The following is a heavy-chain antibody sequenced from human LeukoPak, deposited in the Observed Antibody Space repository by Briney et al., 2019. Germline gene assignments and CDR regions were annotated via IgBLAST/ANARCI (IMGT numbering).Heavy chain of an antibody. V-gene: IGHV1-24*01. J-gene: IGHJ6*02. CDR3: VTLGWFGEAYGMDV. CDR1: GYTPTELS. D-gene: IGHD3-10*01. CDR2: FDPEDGET. Sequence: ASVKVSCKVSGYTPTELSIHWVRQAPGKGLEWMGGFDPEDGETIYAQKFQGRVTMTEDTSTDTAYMELSGLRSEDTAVYYCVTLGWFGEAYGMDVWGQGTTVTVSS.